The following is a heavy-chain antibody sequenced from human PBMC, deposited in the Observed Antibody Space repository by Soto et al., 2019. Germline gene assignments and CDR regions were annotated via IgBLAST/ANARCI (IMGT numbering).Heavy chain of an antibody. CDR3: AKGVPGIAVAGTGYFQH. V-gene: IGHV3-23*01. D-gene: IGHD6-19*01. Sequence: EVQLLESGGGLVQPGGSLRLSCAASGSTFSSYAMSWVRQAPGKGLEWVSGISGSGDSTYYADSVKGRFTISRDNSKKTVYLQMNSLRAEDTAVYYCAKGVPGIAVAGTGYFQHWGQGTLVTVSS. CDR1: GSTFSSYA. J-gene: IGHJ1*01. CDR2: ISGSGDST.